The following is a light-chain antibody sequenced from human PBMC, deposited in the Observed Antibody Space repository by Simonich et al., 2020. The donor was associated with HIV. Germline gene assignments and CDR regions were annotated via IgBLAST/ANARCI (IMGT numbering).Light chain of an antibody. J-gene: IGLJ2*01. CDR3: AAWDDSLSGVL. Sequence: QSVLTQPPSASGTPGQRVTISCSGSSSNIGSNYVYWYQQLPGTAPKLLIYRNNQRPSGVPDRFSGSKSGTSASLAIRGLRSEDEADYYCAAWDDSLSGVLFGGGTKLTVL. CDR2: RNN. CDR1: SSNIGSNY. V-gene: IGLV1-47*01.